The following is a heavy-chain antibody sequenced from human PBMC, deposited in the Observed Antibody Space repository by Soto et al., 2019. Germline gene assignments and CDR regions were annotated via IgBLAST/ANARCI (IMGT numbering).Heavy chain of an antibody. CDR1: GGSISSSSYY. CDR3: ARVGTTVVTDEFDY. D-gene: IGHD4-17*01. Sequence: QLQLQESGPGLVKPSETLSLTCTVSGGSISSSSYYWGWIRQPPGKGLEWIGSIYHSGSTYYNPSLKSRVTISVDTSKNQFSLKLSSVTAADTAVYYCARVGTTVVTDEFDYWGQGTLVTVSS. V-gene: IGHV4-39*01. J-gene: IGHJ4*02. CDR2: IYHSGST.